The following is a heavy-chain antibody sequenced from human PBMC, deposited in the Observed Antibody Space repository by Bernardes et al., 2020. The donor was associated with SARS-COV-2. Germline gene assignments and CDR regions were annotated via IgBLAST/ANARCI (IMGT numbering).Heavy chain of an antibody. CDR1: GDSISGGGYY. CDR2: IYDRGNT. V-gene: IGHV4-61*10. Sequence: SETLSLTCTVSGDSISGGGYYWSWIRQPAGKGLEWIAHIYDRGNTDYNPSLKGRFTISRDNAKNSLYLQMNSLRAEDTAVYFCARDGDGYFDYWGQGTLVTVSS. D-gene: IGHD4-17*01. J-gene: IGHJ4*02. CDR3: ARDGDGYFDY.